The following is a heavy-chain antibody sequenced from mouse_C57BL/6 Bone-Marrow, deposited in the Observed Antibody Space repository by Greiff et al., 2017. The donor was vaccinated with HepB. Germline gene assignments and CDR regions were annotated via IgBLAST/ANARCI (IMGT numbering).Heavy chain of an antibody. CDR3: AREGWLLRNYAMDY. D-gene: IGHD2-3*01. CDR2: IYPRSGNT. Sequence: QVHVKQSGAELARPGASVKLSCKASGYTFTSYGISWVKQRTGQGLEWIGEIYPRSGNTYYNEKLKGKATLTADKSSSTAYMELRSLTSEDSAVYFCAREGWLLRNYAMDYWGQGTSVTVSS. CDR1: GYTFTSYG. J-gene: IGHJ4*01. V-gene: IGHV1-81*01.